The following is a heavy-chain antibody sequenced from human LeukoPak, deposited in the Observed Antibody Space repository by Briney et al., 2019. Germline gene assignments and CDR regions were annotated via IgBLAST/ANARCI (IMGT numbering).Heavy chain of an antibody. CDR3: AKDQGIGNTGSLRGAFDI. CDR2: ISGYSSVI. CDR1: GFTFSNYG. D-gene: IGHD1-26*01. Sequence: PGGSLRLSCAASGFTFSNYGMSXVRQAPGXGXEXVSVISGYSSVIYYADSVKGRFTISRDNSKNTLYLQMNSLRADDTAVYYCAKDQGIGNTGSLRGAFDIWGQGTLVTVSS. J-gene: IGHJ3*02. V-gene: IGHV3-23*01.